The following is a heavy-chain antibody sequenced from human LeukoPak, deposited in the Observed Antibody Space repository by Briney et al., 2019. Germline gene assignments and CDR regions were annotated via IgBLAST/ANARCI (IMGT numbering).Heavy chain of an antibody. CDR2: ISSTSTTI. V-gene: IGHV3-48*04. Sequence: GGSLRLSCAASGFTFSDYSMNWVRQAPGKGLEWVSYISSTSTTIYYADSVKGRFTISRDNAKNSLYLQMNNLRVEDTAVYYCARDQPIGYNYGYPFDNWGQGTLVTVSS. CDR1: GFTFSDYS. CDR3: ARDQPIGYNYGYPFDN. J-gene: IGHJ4*02. D-gene: IGHD5-18*01.